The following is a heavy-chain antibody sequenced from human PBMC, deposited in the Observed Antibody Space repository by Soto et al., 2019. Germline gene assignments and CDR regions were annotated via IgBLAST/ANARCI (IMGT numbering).Heavy chain of an antibody. CDR1: GFTFSSYW. CDR3: ASDYGSGNNYYMDV. J-gene: IGHJ6*03. Sequence: GGSLRLSCAASGFTFSSYWMHWVRQAPGKGLVWVSRINGDGGSTNYADSVKGRFTISRDKAKNTLYLQMNSLRAEDTAVYYCASDYGSGNNYYMDVWGKGTTVTVSS. CDR2: INGDGGST. D-gene: IGHD3-10*01. V-gene: IGHV3-74*01.